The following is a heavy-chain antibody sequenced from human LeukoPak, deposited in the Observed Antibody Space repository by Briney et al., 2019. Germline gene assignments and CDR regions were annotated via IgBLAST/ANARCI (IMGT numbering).Heavy chain of an antibody. V-gene: IGHV1-2*02. Sequence: ASVKVSCKASGGTFSSYAISWVRQAPGQGLEWMGWINPNSGGTNYAQKFQGRVTMTRDTSISTAYMELSRLRSDDTAVYYCARDYQRGSGSYSYYYGMDVWGQGTTVTVSS. D-gene: IGHD3-10*01. CDR2: INPNSGGT. CDR1: GGTFSSYA. CDR3: ARDYQRGSGSYSYYYGMDV. J-gene: IGHJ6*02.